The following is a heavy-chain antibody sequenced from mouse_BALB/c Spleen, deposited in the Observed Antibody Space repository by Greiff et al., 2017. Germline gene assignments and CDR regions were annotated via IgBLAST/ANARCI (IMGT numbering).Heavy chain of an antibody. D-gene: IGHD4-1*01. J-gene: IGHJ4*01. CDR2: ISTYNGNT. CDR3: AREGLGGGYAMDY. CDR1: GYTFTDSA. V-gene: IGHV1-67*01. Sequence: QVQLKESGPEVVRPGVSVKISCKGSGYTFTDSAMHWVKQSHAKSLEWIGVISTYNGNTNYNQKFKGKATMTVDKSSNTAYMELARLTSEDSAILYCAREGLGGGYAMDYWGQGTSVTVSS.